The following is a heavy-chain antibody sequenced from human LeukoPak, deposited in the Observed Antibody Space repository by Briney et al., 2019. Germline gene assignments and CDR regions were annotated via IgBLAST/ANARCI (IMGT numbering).Heavy chain of an antibody. CDR3: ARGLTYYDYVWGSYRTYEDYMDV. Sequence: QSGGSLRLSCAASGFTFSSYAMHWVRQAPGKGLEWVAVISYDGSNKYYADSVKGRFTISRDNSKNTLYLQMNSLRAEDTAVYYCARGLTYYDYVWGSYRTYEDYMDVWGKGTTVTVSS. CDR1: GFTFSSYA. CDR2: ISYDGSNK. J-gene: IGHJ6*03. D-gene: IGHD3-16*02. V-gene: IGHV3-30-3*01.